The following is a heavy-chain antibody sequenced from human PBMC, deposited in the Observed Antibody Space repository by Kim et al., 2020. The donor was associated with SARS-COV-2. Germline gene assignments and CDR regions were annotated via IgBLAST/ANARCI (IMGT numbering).Heavy chain of an antibody. V-gene: IGHV1-24*01. Sequence: ASVKVSCKVSGYTLTELSMHWVRQAPGQGLEWMGGFDPEDGETIYAQKFQGRVTMTEDTSTDTAYMELSSLRSEDTAVYYCATHPEFGLPGGLGYFDLWGRGTLVTVSS. CDR1: GYTLTELS. D-gene: IGHD2-2*01. CDR2: FDPEDGET. CDR3: ATHPEFGLPGGLGYFDL. J-gene: IGHJ2*01.